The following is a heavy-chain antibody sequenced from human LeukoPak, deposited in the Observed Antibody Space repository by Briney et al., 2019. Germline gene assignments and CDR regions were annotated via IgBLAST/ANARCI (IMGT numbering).Heavy chain of an antibody. J-gene: IGHJ4*02. Sequence: KSSETLSLTCTVSGGSISSSSYYWGWIRQPPGKGLEWIGSIYYSGSTYYNPSLKSRVTISVDTSKNQFSLKLSSVTAADTAVYYCATNPMGYYGSGSYYFDYWGQGTLVTVSS. CDR3: ATNPMGYYGSGSYYFDY. V-gene: IGHV4-39*01. CDR2: IYYSGST. D-gene: IGHD3-10*01. CDR1: GGSISSSSYY.